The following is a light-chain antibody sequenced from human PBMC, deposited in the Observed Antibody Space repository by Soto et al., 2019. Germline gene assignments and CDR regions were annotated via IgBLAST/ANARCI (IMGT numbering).Light chain of an antibody. V-gene: IGLV2-14*01. CDR2: DGS. CDR3: SSYTSSSTRV. Sequence: QSALTQPASVSGCPGQSITISCTGTSSDVGGYNYVSWYQQHPGKAPKLMIYDGSNRPSGVSNRFSGSKSGNTASLTISGLQAEDEADYYCSSYTSSSTRVFGGGTQLTVL. J-gene: IGLJ2*01. CDR1: SSDVGGYNY.